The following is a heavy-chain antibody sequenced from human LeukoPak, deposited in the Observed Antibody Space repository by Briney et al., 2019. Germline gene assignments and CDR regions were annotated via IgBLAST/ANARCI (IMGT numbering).Heavy chain of an antibody. CDR2: IYSGGST. CDR3: AREVRSGSFDY. CDR1: GFTVCSNY. D-gene: IGHD3-10*01. V-gene: IGHV3-53*01. Sequence: GGSLRLSWAASGFTVCSNYMSWARQAPGKGLEWVSVIYSGGSTYYADSVKGRFTISRDNSKNTLYLQMNSLRAEDTAVYYCAREVRSGSFDYWGQGTLVTVSS. J-gene: IGHJ4*02.